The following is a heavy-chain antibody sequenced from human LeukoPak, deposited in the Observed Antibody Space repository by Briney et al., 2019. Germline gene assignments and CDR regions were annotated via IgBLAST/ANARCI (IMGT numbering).Heavy chain of an antibody. CDR2: INPVNGAT. V-gene: IGHV1-46*01. CDR1: GYTFTNYY. J-gene: IGHJ4*02. CDR3: ARGLGSVSVL. Sequence: ASVKVSCKASGYTFTNYYMHWVRQAPGQGLEWMGIINPVNGATSYAQEFQGRVTMTRDTSTSTVYMELSSLTSEDTAVYHCARGLGSVSVLWGQGTPVTVSS. D-gene: IGHD3-10*01.